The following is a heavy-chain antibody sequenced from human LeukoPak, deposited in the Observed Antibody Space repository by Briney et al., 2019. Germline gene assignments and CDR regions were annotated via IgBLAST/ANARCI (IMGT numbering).Heavy chain of an antibody. CDR2: INPNSGGT. J-gene: IGHJ4*02. CDR3: AIDYYDSSGYFNSDY. D-gene: IGHD3-22*01. CDR1: GYTFTCYY. V-gene: IGHV1-2*06. Sequence: ASVQVSCQASGYTFTCYYMHWVRQAPGQGLEWMGRINPNSGGTNYAQKFQGRVTMTRDTSISTAYMELSRLRSDDTAVYYCAIDYYDSSGYFNSDYWGQGTLDTVSS.